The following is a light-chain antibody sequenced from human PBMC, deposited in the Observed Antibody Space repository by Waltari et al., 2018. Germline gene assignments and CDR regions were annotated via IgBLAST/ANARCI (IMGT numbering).Light chain of an antibody. J-gene: IGKJ2*01. CDR1: QSVSMY. Sequence: DIHMTQSPSSLTASVGDTVTISCRASQSVSMYLNWYQQKPGKAPLILISGASSLQSGVPSRFSGSGSGTDFTLTISSVRPEDLATYFCQQSYSPPYTFGQGSKLEI. CDR3: QQSYSPPYT. V-gene: IGKV1-39*01. CDR2: GAS.